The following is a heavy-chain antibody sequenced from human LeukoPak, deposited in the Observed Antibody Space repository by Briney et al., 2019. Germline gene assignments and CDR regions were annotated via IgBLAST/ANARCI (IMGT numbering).Heavy chain of an antibody. V-gene: IGHV4-39*07. D-gene: IGHD3-3*01. CDR1: GGSISSSSYY. Sequence: SETLSLTCTVSGGSISSSSYYWGWIRQPPGKGLEWIGSIYYSGSTYYNPSLKSRVTISVDTSKNQFSLKLSSVTAADTAVYYCASAITIFGVVTRSWFDPWGQGTLVTVSS. CDR3: ASAITIFGVVTRSWFDP. J-gene: IGHJ5*02. CDR2: IYYSGST.